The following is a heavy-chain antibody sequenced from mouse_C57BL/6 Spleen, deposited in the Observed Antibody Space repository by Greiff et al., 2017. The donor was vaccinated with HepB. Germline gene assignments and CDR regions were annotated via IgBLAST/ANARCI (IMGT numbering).Heavy chain of an antibody. D-gene: IGHD2-1*01. CDR3: AREIGNFFYAMDY. CDR1: GYTFTSYW. V-gene: IGHV1-64*01. J-gene: IGHJ4*01. CDR2: IHPNSGST. Sequence: VQLQQPGAELVKPGASVKLSCKASGYTFTSYWMHWVKQRPGQGLEWIGMIHPNSGSTNYNEKFKSKATLTVDKSSSTAYMQLSSLTSEDSAVYYCAREIGNFFYAMDYWGQGTSVTVSS.